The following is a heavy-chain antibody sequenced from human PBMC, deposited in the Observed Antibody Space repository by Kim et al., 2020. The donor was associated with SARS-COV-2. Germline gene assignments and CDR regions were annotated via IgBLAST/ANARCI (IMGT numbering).Heavy chain of an antibody. V-gene: IGHV3-30*02. CDR3: AKDCSSTSCATD. J-gene: IGHJ4*02. Sequence: YYAGSVKGRFTISRDNSKNTLYLQMNSLRAEDTAVYYCAKDCSSTSCATDWGQGTLVTVSS. D-gene: IGHD2-2*01.